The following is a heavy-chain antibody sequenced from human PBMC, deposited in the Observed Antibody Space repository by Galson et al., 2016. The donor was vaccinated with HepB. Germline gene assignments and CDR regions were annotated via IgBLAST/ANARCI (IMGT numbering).Heavy chain of an antibody. V-gene: IGHV3-21*01. Sequence: SLRLSCAASGFTFSSYSLNWVRQAPGKGLEWVSFISSNNYIYYADSVQGRFTISRDNARNSLYLQMHSLRAEDTAVYYCAKDTGHCSGDVCYSPRGMDVWGQGTTVTVSS. J-gene: IGHJ6*02. CDR1: GFTFSSYS. CDR3: AKDTGHCSGDVCYSPRGMDV. CDR2: ISSNNYI. D-gene: IGHD2-15*01.